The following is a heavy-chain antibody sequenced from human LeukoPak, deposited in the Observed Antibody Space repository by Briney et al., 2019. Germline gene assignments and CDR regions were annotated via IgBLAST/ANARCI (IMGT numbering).Heavy chain of an antibody. D-gene: IGHD6-13*01. Sequence: ASVKVSCKASGYTFTGYYMHWVRQAPGQGLEWMGWINPNSGGTNYAQKFQGRVTMTRDTSISTAYMELSRQRSDDTAVYYCARAGYSSSWYRRYYYYYMDVWGKGTTVTISS. CDR1: GYTFTGYY. J-gene: IGHJ6*03. CDR2: INPNSGGT. CDR3: ARAGYSSSWYRRYYYYYMDV. V-gene: IGHV1-2*02.